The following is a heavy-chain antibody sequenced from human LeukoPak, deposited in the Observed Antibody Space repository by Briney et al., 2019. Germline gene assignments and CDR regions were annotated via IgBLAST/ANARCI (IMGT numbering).Heavy chain of an antibody. J-gene: IGHJ6*03. D-gene: IGHD2-8*01. V-gene: IGHV1-2*02. CDR3: ARGGLRVMVYRLYYMDV. Sequence: ASVKVSCKASGYSFTGYYMHWVRQAPGQGLEWMGWINPNSGDTKYAQKFQGRVTMTRDTSISTAYMELTRLRSDDTSVYYCARGGLRVMVYRLYYMDVWGKGTTVTVSS. CDR2: INPNSGDT. CDR1: GYSFTGYY.